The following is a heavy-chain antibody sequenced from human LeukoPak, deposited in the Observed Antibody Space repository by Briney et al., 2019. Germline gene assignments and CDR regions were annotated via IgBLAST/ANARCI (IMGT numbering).Heavy chain of an antibody. Sequence: SGPTLVNPTQTLTLTRTFSGFSLSTTGVGVGWIRQPPGKALEWLALIYWDDDKRYSPSLKSSLTITKDTSKNQVVLTMTNMDPVDTATYYCAHKPSSGSYYVYDYWGQGTLVTVSS. CDR3: AHKPSSGSYYVYDY. J-gene: IGHJ4*02. CDR1: GFSLSTTGVG. D-gene: IGHD1-26*01. CDR2: IYWDDDK. V-gene: IGHV2-5*02.